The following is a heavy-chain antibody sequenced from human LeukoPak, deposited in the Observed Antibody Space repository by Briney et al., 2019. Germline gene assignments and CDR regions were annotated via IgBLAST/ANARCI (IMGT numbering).Heavy chain of an antibody. CDR3: ARDYGSGDGTDAFDI. CDR1: GGSISSGGYY. D-gene: IGHD3-10*01. CDR2: IYYSGST. V-gene: IGHV4-31*03. Sequence: PSETLSLTCTVSGGSISSGGYYWSCIRQHPGKGLEWIGYIYYSGSTYYNPSLKSRVTISVDTSKNQFSLKLSSVTAADTAVYYCARDYGSGDGTDAFDIWGQGTMVTVSS. J-gene: IGHJ3*02.